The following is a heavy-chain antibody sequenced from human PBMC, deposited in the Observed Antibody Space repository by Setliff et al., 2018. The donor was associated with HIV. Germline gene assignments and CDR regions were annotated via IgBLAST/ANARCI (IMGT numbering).Heavy chain of an antibody. D-gene: IGHD3-22*01. Sequence: SETLSLTCTVSGGSIRTGAYYWGWIRQPPGKGLEWIGSIYYDGRTFYKPSLKSRLTISVDTSQHQFSLSLNSVTAADTAVYYCARSRGNYDSSGYYRWDIFDSWGQGTLVTVSS. J-gene: IGHJ4*02. CDR2: IYYDGRT. V-gene: IGHV4-39*01. CDR3: ARSRGNYDSSGYYRWDIFDS. CDR1: GGSIRTGAYY.